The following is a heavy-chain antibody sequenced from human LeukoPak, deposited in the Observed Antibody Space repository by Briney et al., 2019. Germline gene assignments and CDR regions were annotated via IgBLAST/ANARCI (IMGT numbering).Heavy chain of an antibody. CDR1: GFTFDDYA. D-gene: IGHD3-3*01. J-gene: IGHJ3*02. Sequence: GRSLRLSCAASGFTFDDYAMHWVRQAPGKGLEWVSGISWNSGSIGYADSVKGRFTISRDNAKNSLYLQMNSLRAEDTALYYCAKGFGVVIDRTDAFDIWGQGTMVTVSS. CDR3: AKGFGVVIDRTDAFDI. V-gene: IGHV3-9*01. CDR2: ISWNSGSI.